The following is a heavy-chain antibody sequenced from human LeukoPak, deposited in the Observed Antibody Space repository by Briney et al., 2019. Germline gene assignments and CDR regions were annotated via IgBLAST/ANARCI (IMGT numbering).Heavy chain of an antibody. CDR3: ARDRGLGLPNWFTS. CDR1: GFTFSNYW. J-gene: IGHJ5*01. CDR2: IDLNGNHI. V-gene: IGHV3-21*01. D-gene: IGHD2-15*01. Sequence: PGGSLRLSCAVSGFTFSNYWMNWVRQAPGKGLEWVSSIDLNGNHINYADSVKDRFTISRDNAKNSLFLQMDSLRVEDTAVYYCARDRGLGLPNWFTSWGQGTLVTVPS.